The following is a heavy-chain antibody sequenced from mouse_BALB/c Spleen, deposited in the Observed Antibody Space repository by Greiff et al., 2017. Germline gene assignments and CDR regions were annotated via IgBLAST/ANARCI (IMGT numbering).Heavy chain of an antibody. CDR1: GFAFSRYW. D-gene: IGHD2-2*01. CDR2: INPDSSTI. V-gene: IGHV4-1*02. Sequence: EVKLVESGGGLVQPGGSLKLSCAASGFAFSRYWMSWVRQAPGKGLEWIGEINPDSSTINYTPSLKDKFIISRDNAKNTLYLQMSKVRSEDTALYYCARRDGYLYAMDYWGQGTSVTVSS. CDR3: ARRDGYLYAMDY. J-gene: IGHJ4*01.